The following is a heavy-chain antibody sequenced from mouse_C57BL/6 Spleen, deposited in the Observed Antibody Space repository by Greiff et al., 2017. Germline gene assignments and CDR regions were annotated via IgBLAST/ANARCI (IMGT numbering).Heavy chain of an antibody. CDR1: GYSITSGYY. Sequence: EVQLVEPGPGLVKPCQSLSLTCSVTGYSITSGYYWNWIRQFPGNKLEWMGYISYDGSNNYNPSLKNRISITRDTSKNQFFLKVNSVTTEDTATYYCAIYYGSSYAMDYWGQGTSVTVSS. CDR3: AIYYGSSYAMDY. J-gene: IGHJ4*01. D-gene: IGHD1-1*01. V-gene: IGHV3-6*01. CDR2: ISYDGSN.